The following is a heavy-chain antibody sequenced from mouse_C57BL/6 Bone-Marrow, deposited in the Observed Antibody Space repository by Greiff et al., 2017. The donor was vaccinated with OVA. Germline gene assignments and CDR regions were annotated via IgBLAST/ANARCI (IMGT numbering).Heavy chain of an antibody. CDR1: GFTFTDYY. J-gene: IGHJ4*01. V-gene: IGHV7-3*01. CDR3: ARYKVPYAMDY. CDR2: IRNKANGYTT. D-gene: IGHD2-14*01. Sequence: EVQLVESGGGLVQPGGSLSLSCAASGFTFTDYYMSWVRQPPGKALEWLGFIRNKANGYTTEYSASVKGRFTISRDNSQSILYLQMNALRAEDSATYYCARYKVPYAMDYWGQGTSVTVSS.